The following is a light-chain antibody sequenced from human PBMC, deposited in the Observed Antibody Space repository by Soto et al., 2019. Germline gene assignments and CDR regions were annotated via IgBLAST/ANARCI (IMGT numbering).Light chain of an antibody. CDR3: QQYENLPT. CDR1: QNINNY. J-gene: IGKJ5*01. CDR2: DAS. Sequence: DIHITRSPSSLSSSVVYRLTVTCQASQNINNYLNWYQQKPGRAPKLLIYDASNLEAGVPSRFRGSGSGTDFTFTISRLQPEDIATYYCQQYENLPTFGQGTRMEIK. V-gene: IGKV1-33*01.